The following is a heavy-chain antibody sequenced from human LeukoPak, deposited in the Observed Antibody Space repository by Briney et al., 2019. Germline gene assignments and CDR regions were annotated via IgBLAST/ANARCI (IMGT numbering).Heavy chain of an antibody. CDR2: MNPNSGNT. CDR3: ARVARGYDFWSGYTHFAFDY. J-gene: IGHJ4*02. V-gene: IGHV1-8*03. D-gene: IGHD3-3*01. CDR1: GYTFTSYD. Sequence: GASVKVSCKASGYTFTSYDINWVRQATGQGLEWMGWMNPNSGNTGYAQKFQGRVTITRNTSISTAYMELSSLRSEDTAVYYCARVARGYDFWSGYTHFAFDYWGQGTLVTVSS.